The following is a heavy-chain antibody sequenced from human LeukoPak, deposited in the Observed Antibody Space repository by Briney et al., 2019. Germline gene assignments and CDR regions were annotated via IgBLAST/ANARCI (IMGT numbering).Heavy chain of an antibody. Sequence: SETLSLTCAGYGGSFSGYYWSWIRQPPGKGLEWIGEIYHSGSTNYNPSLKSRVTISVDTSKNQFSLKLGSVTAADMAVYYCARGHSSVVTAIPYYFDFWGQGTLVTVSS. V-gene: IGHV4-34*01. J-gene: IGHJ4*02. CDR2: IYHSGST. CDR1: GGSFSGYY. D-gene: IGHD2-21*02. CDR3: ARGHSSVVTAIPYYFDF.